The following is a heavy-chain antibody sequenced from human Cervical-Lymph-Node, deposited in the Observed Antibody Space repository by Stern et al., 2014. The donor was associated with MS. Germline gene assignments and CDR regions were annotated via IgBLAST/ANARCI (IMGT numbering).Heavy chain of an antibody. V-gene: IGHV3-30*18. D-gene: IGHD4-17*01. CDR2: ISYDGSNK. J-gene: IGHJ6*02. Sequence: VHLVESGGGVVQPGRSLRLSCAASGFTFSSYGMHWVRQAPGKGLEWVAVISYDGSNKHYADSVKGRFTISRDNSKNTLFVQMNSLRVEDTAVYYCAKDRTAYYYGMDVWGQGTAVTVSS. CDR3: AKDRTAYYYGMDV. CDR1: GFTFSSYG.